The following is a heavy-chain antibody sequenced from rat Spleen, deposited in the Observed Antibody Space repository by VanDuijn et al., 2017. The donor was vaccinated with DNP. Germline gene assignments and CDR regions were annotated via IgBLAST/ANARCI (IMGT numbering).Heavy chain of an antibody. CDR1: GFTFSNYG. CDR2: ISYEGSST. Sequence: EVQLVESGGGLVQPGRSLKLSCAASGFTFSNYGMAWVRQTPKKGLEWVASISYEGSSTYYGDSVKGRFTISRDNAKSTLYLQMNSLRSEDTATYYCARQTYSSYHYWYFDFWGPGTMVTVSS. V-gene: IGHV5-22*01. CDR3: ARQTYSSYHYWYFDF. J-gene: IGHJ1*01. D-gene: IGHD1-2*01.